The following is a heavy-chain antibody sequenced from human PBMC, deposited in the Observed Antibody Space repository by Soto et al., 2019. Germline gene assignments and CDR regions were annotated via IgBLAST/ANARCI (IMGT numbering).Heavy chain of an antibody. D-gene: IGHD3-3*01. Sequence: PSVTMSVTCTVSGGYISSGGYYWSWIRQHPGKGLEWIGYIYYSGGTYYNPSLKSRVTISVDTSKNQFSLKLSSVTAADTAVYYCARVIGKYFSSRTNWFDPWGQGTLVTVSS. CDR3: ARVIGKYFSSRTNWFDP. CDR1: GGYISSGGYY. V-gene: IGHV4-31*02. J-gene: IGHJ5*02. CDR2: IYYSGGT.